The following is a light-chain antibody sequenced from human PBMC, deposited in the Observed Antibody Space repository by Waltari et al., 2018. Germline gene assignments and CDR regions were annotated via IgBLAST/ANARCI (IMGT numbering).Light chain of an antibody. CDR2: VNSDGSH. CDR1: SGHSSNV. Sequence: QLVVTQSPSASASLGASVKLTCTLSSGHSSNVIAWLQQQPEKGPRYLMKVNSDGSHSRGDGCPDRFSGSSSGAERYLTSSSLQAEDEADYYCQTGGHGTWVFGGGTKLTVL. CDR3: QTGGHGTWV. J-gene: IGLJ3*02. V-gene: IGLV4-69*01.